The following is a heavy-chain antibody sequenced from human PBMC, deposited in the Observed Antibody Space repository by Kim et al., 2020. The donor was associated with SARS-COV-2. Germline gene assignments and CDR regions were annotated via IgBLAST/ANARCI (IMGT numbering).Heavy chain of an antibody. J-gene: IGHJ3*02. D-gene: IGHD3-22*01. Sequence: GGSLRLSCAASGFTFDDYAMHWVRQAPGKGLEWVSLISGDGGSTYYADSVKGRFTISRDNSKNSLYLQMNSLRTEDTALYYCAKPTLSSGYLDAFDIWGQGTMVTVSS. CDR2: ISGDGGST. CDR1: GFTFDDYA. CDR3: AKPTLSSGYLDAFDI. V-gene: IGHV3-43*02.